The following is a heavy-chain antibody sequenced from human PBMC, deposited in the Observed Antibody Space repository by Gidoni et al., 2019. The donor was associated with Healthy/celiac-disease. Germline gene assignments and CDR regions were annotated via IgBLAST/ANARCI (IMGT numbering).Heavy chain of an antibody. D-gene: IGHD2-2*01. CDR3: ARGLPIDIVVVPAAIHTYFDY. CDR1: GGSFSGYY. Sequence: QVQLQQWGAGLLKPSETLSLTCAVYGGSFSGYYWSWIRQPPGKGLEGIGEINHSGSTNSTPSLKSRVTISVDTSKNQFSLKLSSVTAADTAVYYCARGLPIDIVVVPAAIHTYFDYWGQGTLVTVSS. CDR2: INHSGST. J-gene: IGHJ4*02. V-gene: IGHV4-34*01.